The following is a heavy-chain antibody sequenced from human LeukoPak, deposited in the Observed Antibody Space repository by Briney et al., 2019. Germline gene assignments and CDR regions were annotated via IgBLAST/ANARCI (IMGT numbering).Heavy chain of an antibody. J-gene: IGHJ4*02. CDR3: ARHGSYSLAF. CDR1: GGSISSGGY. V-gene: IGHV4-4*02. CDR2: IYYIGST. D-gene: IGHD1-26*01. Sequence: SGTLSLTCAVSGGSISSGGYWSWLRQPSGKGLEWIGQIYYIGSTNYNPSLESRVIMSLDKSTNQLSLRFNSVTAADTAVYYCARHGSYSLAFWGQGALVTVSS.